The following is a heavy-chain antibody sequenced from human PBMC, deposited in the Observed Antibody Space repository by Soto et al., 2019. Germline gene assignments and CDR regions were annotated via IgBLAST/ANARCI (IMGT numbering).Heavy chain of an antibody. V-gene: IGHV5-51*01. J-gene: IGHJ6*02. CDR3: ARLQTISPLWSGYYKDYYYYGMDV. CDR1: GYSFTSYW. D-gene: IGHD3-3*01. Sequence: GESLKISCKGSGYSFTSYWIGWVRQMPGKGLEWMGIIYPGDSDTRYSPSFQGQVTISADKSISTAYLQWSSLKASDTAMYYCARLQTISPLWSGYYKDYYYYGMDVWGQGTTVTVSS. CDR2: IYPGDSDT.